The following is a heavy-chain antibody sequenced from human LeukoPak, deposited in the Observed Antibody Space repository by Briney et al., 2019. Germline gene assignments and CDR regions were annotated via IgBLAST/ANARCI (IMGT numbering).Heavy chain of an antibody. CDR3: ATSGRAVAGIGFNY. Sequence: ASVKVSCTTAGYTVTSYAIHWMRQAPGQRLLWLEWINAGNGDTEYSQKSLGRVTITRDTSASTVYMELSSLRSEDTAVYYCATSGRAVAGIGFNYWGQGTLVTVSS. D-gene: IGHD6-19*01. CDR1: GYTVTSYA. V-gene: IGHV1-3*01. J-gene: IGHJ4*02. CDR2: INAGNGDT.